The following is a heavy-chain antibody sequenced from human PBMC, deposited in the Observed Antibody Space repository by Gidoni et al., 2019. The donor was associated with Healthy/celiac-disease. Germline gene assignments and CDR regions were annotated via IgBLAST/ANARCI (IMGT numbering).Heavy chain of an antibody. D-gene: IGHD3-22*01. J-gene: IGHJ6*02. Sequence: EVQLVQSGAEVKQPGESLKISCKGSGYSFTSYWIGWVRQMPGKGLEWMGIIYPGDSDTRYSTAYLQWSSLKASDTAMYYCARPKGRGYDSSGGYYYGMDVWGQGTTVTVSS. CDR3: ARPKGRGYDSSGGYYYGMDV. V-gene: IGHV5-51*01. CDR1: GYSFTSYW. CDR2: IYPGDSDT.